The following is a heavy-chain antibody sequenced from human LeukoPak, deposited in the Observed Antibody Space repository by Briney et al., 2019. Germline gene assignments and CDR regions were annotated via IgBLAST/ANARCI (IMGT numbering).Heavy chain of an antibody. CDR3: ARLGNYYDSSGYRRSAWYFDY. J-gene: IGHJ4*02. V-gene: IGHV3-20*04. Sequence: PGGSLRLSCAASGFTFDDYGMSWVRHAPGKGLEWVSGINWNGGSTGYADSVKGRFTISRDNAKNSLYLQMNSLRAEDTALYYCARLGNYYDSSGYRRSAWYFDYWGQGTLVTVSS. CDR1: GFTFDDYG. D-gene: IGHD3-22*01. CDR2: INWNGGST.